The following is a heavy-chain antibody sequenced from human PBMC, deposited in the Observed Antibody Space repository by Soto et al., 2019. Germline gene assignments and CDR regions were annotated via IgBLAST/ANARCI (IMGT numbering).Heavy chain of an antibody. J-gene: IGHJ6*02. CDR2: ISAYNGNT. CDR3: ARDSSGWDYYYYYGMDV. Sequence: GASVKVSCKASGYTFTSYGISWVRQAPGQGLEWMGWISAYNGNTNYAQKLQGRVTMTTDTSTSTAYMELRSLRSDDTAVYYCARDSSGWDYYYYYGMDVWGQGTTVTVSS. D-gene: IGHD6-19*01. V-gene: IGHV1-18*01. CDR1: GYTFTSYG.